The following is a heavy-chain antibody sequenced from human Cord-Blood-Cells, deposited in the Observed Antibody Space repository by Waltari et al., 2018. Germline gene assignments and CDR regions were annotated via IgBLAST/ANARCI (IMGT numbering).Heavy chain of an antibody. J-gene: IGHJ4*02. CDR2: NNPNRGGT. CDR3: AIHLIAARPHYFDY. CDR1: GYTFTGYY. V-gene: IGHV1-2*05. Sequence: QVQLVQSGAEVKKPGASVKVSCKASGYTFTGYYMHWVRQAPGQGLEWMGRNNPNRGGTNYAQKFQGRVTMTRDTSISTAYMELSRRRSDDTVVYYCAIHLIAARPHYFDYWGQGTLVTVSS. D-gene: IGHD6-6*01.